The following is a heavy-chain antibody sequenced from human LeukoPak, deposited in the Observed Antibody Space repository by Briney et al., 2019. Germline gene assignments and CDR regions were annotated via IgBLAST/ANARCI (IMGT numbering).Heavy chain of an antibody. Sequence: PGGSLRLSCAASGFTLSDYYMTWIRQAPGKGLEWVSYSDSSSTYTNYADSVKGRFTISRDNAKNLLYLQMNSLRVEDTAVYYCATGGGQWLPHYWGQGTLVTVSS. V-gene: IGHV3-11*06. CDR2: SDSSSTYT. D-gene: IGHD6-19*01. J-gene: IGHJ4*02. CDR1: GFTLSDYY. CDR3: ATGGGQWLPHY.